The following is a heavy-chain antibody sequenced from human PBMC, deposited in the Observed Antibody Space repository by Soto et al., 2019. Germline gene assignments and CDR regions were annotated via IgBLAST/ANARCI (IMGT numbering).Heavy chain of an antibody. CDR3: GTPGRGYCSGGSCRDY. J-gene: IGHJ4*02. D-gene: IGHD2-15*01. CDR2: ISGSGGST. V-gene: IGHV3-23*01. CDR1: GFTFSSYA. Sequence: EVQLLESGGGLVQPGGSLRLSCAASGFTFSSYAMSWVRQAPGKGLEWVSAISGSGGSTYYADSVKGRFTISRDNSKNTLYLQMNSLSAEDMAVYYCGTPGRGYCSGGSCRDYCGQGTLVTVSS.